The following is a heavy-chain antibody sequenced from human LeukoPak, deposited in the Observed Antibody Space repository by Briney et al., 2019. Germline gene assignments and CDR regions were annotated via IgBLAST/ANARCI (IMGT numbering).Heavy chain of an antibody. CDR2: IKSKTDGGTT. D-gene: IGHD3-22*01. J-gene: IGHJ4*02. CDR1: GFTFSNAW. Sequence: PGGSLRLSCAASGFTFSNAWMSWVRQAPGKGLEWVVRIKSKTDGGTTDYAAPVKGRFTISRDDSKNTLYLQMNSLKTEDTAVYYCTTENDSSGYYQQGRFDYWGQGTLVTVSS. CDR3: TTENDSSGYYQQGRFDY. V-gene: IGHV3-15*01.